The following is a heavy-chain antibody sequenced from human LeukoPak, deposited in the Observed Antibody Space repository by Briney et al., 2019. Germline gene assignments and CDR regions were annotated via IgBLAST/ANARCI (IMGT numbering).Heavy chain of an antibody. J-gene: IGHJ6*04. V-gene: IGHV5-51*01. D-gene: IGHD6-13*01. CDR2: IYPGDSDT. CDR3: AGHDGEQQLEDYYYYGMDF. Sequence: HGESLKISCKGSGYSFTSYWIGWVRQMRGKGREWMGIIYPGDSDTRYSPSFQGQVTISADKSISTAYLQCSSLKASDTARYDCAGHDGEQQLEDYYYYGMDFWGKGTTVTVSS. CDR1: GYSFTSYW.